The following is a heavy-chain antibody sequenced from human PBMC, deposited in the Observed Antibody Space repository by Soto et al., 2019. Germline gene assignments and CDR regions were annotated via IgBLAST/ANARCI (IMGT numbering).Heavy chain of an antibody. CDR3: ARGGGYNLLDLAYNWFDP. CDR1: GFSFNNYA. CDR2: ISYDGNNI. V-gene: IGHV3-30-3*01. D-gene: IGHD5-12*01. Sequence: QVQLVESGGGVVQPGKSLSLTCAASGFSFNNYAAHWVRQAPGKGLEWVALISYDGNNIFYADSVKGRFTISRDDSKNTLYLQVNSLRPEDTAVYYCARGGGYNLLDLAYNWFDPWGQGTLVTVSS. J-gene: IGHJ5*02.